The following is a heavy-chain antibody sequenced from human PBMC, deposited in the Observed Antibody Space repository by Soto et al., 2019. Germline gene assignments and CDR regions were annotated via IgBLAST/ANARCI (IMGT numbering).Heavy chain of an antibody. V-gene: IGHV1-69*13. CDR2: IIPIFGTA. CDR1: GGTFSSYA. Sequence: SVKVSCKASGGTFSSYAISWVRQAPGQGLEWMGGIIPIFGTANYAQKFQGRVTITADESTSTAYMELSRLTSEATAVYYCATEEWLHYMDVWGKGTTATVSS. J-gene: IGHJ6*03. D-gene: IGHD6-19*01. CDR3: ATEEWLHYMDV.